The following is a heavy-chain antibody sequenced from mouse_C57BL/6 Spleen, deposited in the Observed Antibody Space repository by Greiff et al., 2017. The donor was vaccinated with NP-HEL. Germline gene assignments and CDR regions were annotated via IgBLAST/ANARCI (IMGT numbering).Heavy chain of an antibody. J-gene: IGHJ2*01. Sequence: QLQQSGAELVRPGTSVKVSCKASGYAFTNYLIEWVKQRPGQGLEWIGVINPGSGGTNYNEKFKGKATLTADKSSSTAYMQLSSLTSEDSAVYYCARREDYALYYFDYWGQGTTLTVSS. CDR3: ARREDYALYYFDY. CDR2: INPGSGGT. D-gene: IGHD2-4*01. CDR1: GYAFTNYL. V-gene: IGHV1-54*01.